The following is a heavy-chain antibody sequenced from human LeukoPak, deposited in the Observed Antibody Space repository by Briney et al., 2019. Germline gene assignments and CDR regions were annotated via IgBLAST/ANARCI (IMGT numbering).Heavy chain of an antibody. CDR1: GFTFSSYW. CDR2: INSDGSST. V-gene: IGHV3-74*01. J-gene: IGHJ5*01. CDR3: AKSDWFDP. Sequence: GGSLRLSCAASGFTFSSYWMHWVRQAPGKGLVWVSRINSDGSSTSYADSVKGRFTISRDNARSTLFLQMDSLGVDDTAVYYCAKSDWFDPWGRRILVTVSS.